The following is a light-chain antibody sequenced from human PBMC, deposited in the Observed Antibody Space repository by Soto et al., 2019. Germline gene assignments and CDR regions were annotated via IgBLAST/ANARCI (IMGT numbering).Light chain of an antibody. CDR1: QDIRNF. CDR3: QRYSSVSD. V-gene: IGKV1-27*01. CDR2: AAS. J-gene: IGKJ3*01. Sequence: DIQMTQSPTSLSASVGDRVTITCRASQDIRNFVAWYQQKPGKAPKLLIYAASTLQSGVPSRFSGSGSGTDFTLTVNSLQPEDVASYSCQRYSSVSDFGPGTKVEIK.